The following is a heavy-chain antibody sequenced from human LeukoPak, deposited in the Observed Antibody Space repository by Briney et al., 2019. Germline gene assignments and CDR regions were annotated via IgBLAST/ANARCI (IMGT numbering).Heavy chain of an antibody. Sequence: GASVKVSCKASGYTFTGYYMHWVRQAPGQGLEWMGWINPNSGGTNYAQKFQGRVTMTRDTSMGTVYMELSNLIFEDTAVYYCARDHEVQQQLANYFDYWGQGTLVTVSS. J-gene: IGHJ4*02. CDR1: GYTFTGYY. CDR2: INPNSGGT. D-gene: IGHD6-13*01. V-gene: IGHV1-2*02. CDR3: ARDHEVQQQLANYFDY.